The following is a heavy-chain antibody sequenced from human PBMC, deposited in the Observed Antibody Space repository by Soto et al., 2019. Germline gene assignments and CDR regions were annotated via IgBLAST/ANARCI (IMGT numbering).Heavy chain of an antibody. CDR1: GYTFTSYG. J-gene: IGHJ6*02. CDR3: AICSIPIAVAQPYYYYYGMDV. V-gene: IGHV1-18*01. CDR2: ISAYNGNK. D-gene: IGHD6-19*01. Sequence: ASVKVSCKASGYTFTSYGISWVRQAPGQGLEWMGWISAYNGNKNYAQKLQGRVTMTTDTSTSTAYMELRSLRSDDTAVYYCAICSIPIAVAQPYYYYYGMDVWGQGTTVTVSS.